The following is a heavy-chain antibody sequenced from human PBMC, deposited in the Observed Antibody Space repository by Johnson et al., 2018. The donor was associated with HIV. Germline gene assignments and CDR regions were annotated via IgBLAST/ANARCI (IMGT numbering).Heavy chain of an antibody. CDR1: GFTFSNHH. CDR2: INQDGSDK. D-gene: IGHD6-6*01. Sequence: EVQLVESGGGLVQPGGSLRLSCAASGFTFSNHHMTWVRQAPGKGLEWVANINQDGSDKYYVDSVKGRFTISRDNSKNTLYLQMNSLRAEDTAVYYCAREYSSLSQGAFDIWGQGTMVTVSS. CDR3: AREYSSLSQGAFDI. J-gene: IGHJ3*02. V-gene: IGHV3-7*01.